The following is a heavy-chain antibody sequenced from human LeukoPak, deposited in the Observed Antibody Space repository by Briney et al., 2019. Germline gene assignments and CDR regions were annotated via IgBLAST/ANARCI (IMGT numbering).Heavy chain of an antibody. CDR1: GFTFSSYS. V-gene: IGHV3-21*01. Sequence: PGGSLRLSCAASGFTFSSYSMNWVRQAPGKGLEWVSSISSSSSYIYYADSVKGRFTISRDNAKNSLYLQVNSLRAEDTAVYYCHGSGSYYYYYGMDVWGQGTTVTVSS. J-gene: IGHJ6*02. D-gene: IGHD3-10*01. CDR3: HGSGSYYYYYGMDV. CDR2: ISSSSSYI.